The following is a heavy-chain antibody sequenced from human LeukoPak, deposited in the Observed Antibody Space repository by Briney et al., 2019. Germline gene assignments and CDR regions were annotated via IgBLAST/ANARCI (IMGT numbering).Heavy chain of an antibody. J-gene: IGHJ4*02. D-gene: IGHD6-6*01. CDR2: INHSGST. V-gene: IGHV4-34*01. CDR3: ARGVGSSSDY. CDR1: GFTVSSNY. Sequence: PGGSLRLSCAASGFTVSSNYMSWVRQPPGKGLEWIGEINHSGSTNYNPSLKSRVTISVDTSKNQFSLKLSSVTAADTAVYYCARGVGSSSDYWGQGTLVTVSS.